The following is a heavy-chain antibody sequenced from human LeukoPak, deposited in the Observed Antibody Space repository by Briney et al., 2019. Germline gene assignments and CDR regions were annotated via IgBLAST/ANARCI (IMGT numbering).Heavy chain of an antibody. J-gene: IGHJ4*02. Sequence: SETLSLTCTVSGGSISSYYWSWIRQPPGKGLEWIGYIFYSGSTNYNPSLKSRVSISVDTSKNQFSLKLSSVTAADTAVYYCARMGNDYGVDYWGQGTLVTVSS. CDR2: IFYSGST. D-gene: IGHD4-17*01. V-gene: IGHV4-59*12. CDR3: ARMGNDYGVDY. CDR1: GGSISSYY.